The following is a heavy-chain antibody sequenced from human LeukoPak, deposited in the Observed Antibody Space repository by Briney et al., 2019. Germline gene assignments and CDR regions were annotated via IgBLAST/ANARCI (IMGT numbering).Heavy chain of an antibody. Sequence: SETLSLTCTVSGGSISSYYWSWIRQPPGKGLEWIGYIYYSGSTNYNPSLKSRVTISVDTSKNQFSLKLSSVTAADTAVYYCASRHYYDSSGYFRDYWGQGTLVTVSS. J-gene: IGHJ4*02. D-gene: IGHD3-22*01. V-gene: IGHV4-59*12. CDR1: GGSISSYY. CDR3: ASRHYYDSSGYFRDY. CDR2: IYYSGST.